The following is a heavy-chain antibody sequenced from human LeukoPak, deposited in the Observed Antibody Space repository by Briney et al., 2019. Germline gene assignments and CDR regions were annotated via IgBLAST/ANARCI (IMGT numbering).Heavy chain of an antibody. CDR1: GYSFSSYW. V-gene: IGHV5-51*01. CDR2: IYPGDSDT. CDR3: ARLGCCTNGVCSPDY. D-gene: IGHD2-8*01. Sequence: GESLKISCKGSGYSFSSYWIGWVRQMPGKGLEWMGIIYPGDSDTRFSPSLQGQVTISADKSISTAYLQWSSLEASDTAMYYCARLGCCTNGVCSPDYWGQGTLVTVSS. J-gene: IGHJ4*02.